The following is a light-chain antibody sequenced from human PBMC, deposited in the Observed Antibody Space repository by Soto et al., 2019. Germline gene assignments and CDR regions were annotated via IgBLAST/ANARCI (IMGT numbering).Light chain of an antibody. CDR3: LQDHSYPLT. V-gene: IGKV1-6*01. CDR2: AAS. CDR1: QGIGND. J-gene: IGKJ4*01. Sequence: AIQMTQSPSSLSASVGDRVTITCRASQGIGNDLGWYQQKSGKAPKLLIYAASNLQGGVPSRFSGSGSGTDFTLTISGLHPEDVATYYCLQDHSYPLTFGGGTKVEI.